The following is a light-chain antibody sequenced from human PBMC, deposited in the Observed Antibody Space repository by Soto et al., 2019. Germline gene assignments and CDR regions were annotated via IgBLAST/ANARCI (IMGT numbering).Light chain of an antibody. V-gene: IGKV3-20*01. J-gene: IGKJ2*01. CDR3: QHYGSSPYT. CDR1: HSVSSSY. Sequence: EIVLTQSPGTLSLSPGERATLSCRASHSVSSSYLAWYQQKPGQAPRLLIYDASNRATGIPDRFSGSGSGTDFTLTVSRLEPEDFAVYYCQHYGSSPYTFGQGTKLEIK. CDR2: DAS.